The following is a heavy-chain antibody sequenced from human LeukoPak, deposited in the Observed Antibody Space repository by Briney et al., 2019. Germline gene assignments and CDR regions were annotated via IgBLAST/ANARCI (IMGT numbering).Heavy chain of an antibody. Sequence: SETLSLTCTVSGGSISSGSYYWSWIRQPAGKGLEWIGRIYISGSTSYNPSLKSRVTISVDTSKNQFSLKLSSVTAADTAVYYCARSKSCGGDCYAFDIWGQGTMATVSS. J-gene: IGHJ3*02. CDR3: ARSKSCGGDCYAFDI. V-gene: IGHV4-61*02. CDR2: IYISGST. CDR1: GGSISSGSYY. D-gene: IGHD2-21*01.